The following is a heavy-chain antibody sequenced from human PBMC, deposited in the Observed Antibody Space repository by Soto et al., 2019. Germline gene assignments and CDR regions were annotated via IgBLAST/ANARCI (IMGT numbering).Heavy chain of an antibody. CDR3: AHAGMITFGDPFDY. V-gene: IGHV2-5*01. D-gene: IGHD3-16*01. J-gene: IGHJ4*02. Sequence: GLDLEWLALIYWNDDKRYSPSLKSRLTITKDTSKNQVVLTMTNMDPVDTATYYCAHAGMITFGDPFDYWGQGTLVTVSS. CDR2: IYWNDDK.